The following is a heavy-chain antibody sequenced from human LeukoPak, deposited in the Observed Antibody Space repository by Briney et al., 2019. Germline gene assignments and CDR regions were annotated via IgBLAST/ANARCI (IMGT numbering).Heavy chain of an antibody. Sequence: GGSLRLSCAASGFTFDDYGMSWVRQAPGKGLEWVSGINWNGGSTGYADSVKGRFTISRDNAKNSLYLQMNSLRAEDTAVYYRARDKGTVGATRPHYYYYGMDVWGQGTTVTVSS. V-gene: IGHV3-20*04. D-gene: IGHD1-26*01. J-gene: IGHJ6*02. CDR3: ARDKGTVGATRPHYYYYGMDV. CDR1: GFTFDDYG. CDR2: INWNGGST.